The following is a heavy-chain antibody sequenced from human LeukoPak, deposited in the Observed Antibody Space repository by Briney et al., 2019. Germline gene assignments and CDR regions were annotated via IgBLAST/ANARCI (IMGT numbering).Heavy chain of an antibody. CDR1: GFTFGTYA. CDR2: ISGSGGGT. CDR3: AKDLGCYRNNYLDY. V-gene: IGHV3-23*01. J-gene: IGHJ4*02. Sequence: PGGSLRLSCAASGFTFGTYATSCVRQAPEKGLEWVSTISGSGGGTYYADSVKGRFTISRDDSKNTLYLQMNSLRAEDTTGYYFAKDLGCYRNNYLDYWGQGSPVTVSS. D-gene: IGHD2-8*01.